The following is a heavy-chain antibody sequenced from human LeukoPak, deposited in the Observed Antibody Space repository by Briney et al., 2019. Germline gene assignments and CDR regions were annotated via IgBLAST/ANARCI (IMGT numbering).Heavy chain of an antibody. V-gene: IGHV3-30-3*01. Sequence: GRSLRLSCAASGFTFSSYAMHWVRQALGKGLEWVAVISYDGSNKYYADSVKGRFTISRDNSKNTLYLQMNSLRAEDTAVYYCARDKGELYCGGDCYSPYGMDVWGQGTTVTVSS. J-gene: IGHJ6*02. D-gene: IGHD2-21*02. CDR3: ARDKGELYCGGDCYSPYGMDV. CDR2: ISYDGSNK. CDR1: GFTFSSYA.